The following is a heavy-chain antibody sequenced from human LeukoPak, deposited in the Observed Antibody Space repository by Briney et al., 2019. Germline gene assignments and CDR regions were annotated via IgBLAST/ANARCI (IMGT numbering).Heavy chain of an antibody. CDR1: GFTFSSYA. CDR2: IKQDGSEK. CDR3: ARDNGGRAFDL. J-gene: IGHJ3*01. Sequence: GVSLRLSCAASGFTFSSYAMSWVRQAPGKGLQWVANIKQDGSEKYYVDSVRGRFTISRDNAKNSIYLQINSLRAGDSAVYYCARDNGGRAFDLWGHGTMVTVSS. V-gene: IGHV3-7*01. D-gene: IGHD2-8*01.